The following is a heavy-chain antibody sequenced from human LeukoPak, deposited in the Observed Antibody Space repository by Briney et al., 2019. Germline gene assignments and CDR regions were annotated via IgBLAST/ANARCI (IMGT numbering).Heavy chain of an antibody. D-gene: IGHD6-19*01. Sequence: GGSLRLSCAASGFTFSSYGMHWVRRAPGKGLEWVAVISYDGSNKYYADSVKGRFTISRDNSKNTLYLQMNSLRAEDTAVYYCIAVANSFDYWGQGTLVTVSS. V-gene: IGHV3-30*03. J-gene: IGHJ4*02. CDR3: IAVANSFDY. CDR2: ISYDGSNK. CDR1: GFTFSSYG.